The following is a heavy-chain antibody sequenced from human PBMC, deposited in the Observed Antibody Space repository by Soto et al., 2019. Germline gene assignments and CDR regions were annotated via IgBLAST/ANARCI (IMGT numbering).Heavy chain of an antibody. CDR1: GYSFTNYG. CDR2: IRGYNGNT. CDR3: ARDGDSGHDDFDY. J-gene: IGHJ4*02. D-gene: IGHD5-12*01. Sequence: QVQLVQSGADVKKPGASVKVLCRTSGYSFTNYGISWVRQGPGQGFEWMGWIRGYNGNTAYAKKFRGRATMTADTSTSTAYMELRSLRSDDTAVYYCARDGDSGHDDFDYWGQGTLVTVSS. V-gene: IGHV1-18*01.